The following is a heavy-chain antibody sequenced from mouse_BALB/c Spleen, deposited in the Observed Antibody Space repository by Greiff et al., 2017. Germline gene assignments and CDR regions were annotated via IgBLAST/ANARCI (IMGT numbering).Heavy chain of an antibody. Sequence: EVKVVESGGGLVQPGGSLKLSCAASGFTFSSYGMSWVRQTPDKRLELVATINSNGGSTYYPDSVKGRFTISRDNAKNTLYLQMSSLKSEDTAMYYCARGSYYDYDGGAMDYWGQGTSVTVSS. CDR3: ARGSYYDYDGGAMDY. D-gene: IGHD2-4*01. J-gene: IGHJ4*01. CDR2: INSNGGST. V-gene: IGHV5-6-3*01. CDR1: GFTFSSYG.